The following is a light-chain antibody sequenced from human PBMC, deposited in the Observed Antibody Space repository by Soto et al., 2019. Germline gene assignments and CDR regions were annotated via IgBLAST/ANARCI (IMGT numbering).Light chain of an antibody. Sequence: QSVLTQPPSVSAAPGQKVTISCSGSSSNIGNNYVSWYQHLPGTAPKLPIYDNDKRPSGIPDRFSGSKSGTSATLGITGLQTGDEADYYCGTWDSSLSAVFGGGTKVTVL. CDR2: DND. V-gene: IGLV1-51*01. J-gene: IGLJ3*02. CDR1: SSNIGNNY. CDR3: GTWDSSLSAV.